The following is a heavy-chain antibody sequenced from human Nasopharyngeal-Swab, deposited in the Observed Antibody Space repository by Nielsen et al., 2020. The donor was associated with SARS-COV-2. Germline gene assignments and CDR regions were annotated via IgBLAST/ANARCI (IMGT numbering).Heavy chain of an antibody. D-gene: IGHD1-26*01. J-gene: IGHJ3*02. Sequence: GESLKISCAASGFTFTSYAMHWVRQAPGKGLEWVAVISYDGSSSYYADSVKGRFIISRDNSKNTLYLRMNSLRAEDAAVYYCAKGWGGSYVDAFDIWGQGTMVTVSS. CDR2: ISYDGSSS. CDR1: GFTFTSYA. CDR3: AKGWGGSYVDAFDI. V-gene: IGHV3-30*04.